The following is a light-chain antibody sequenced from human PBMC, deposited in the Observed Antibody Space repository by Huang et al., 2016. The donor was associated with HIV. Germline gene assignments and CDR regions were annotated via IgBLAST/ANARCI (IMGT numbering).Light chain of an antibody. CDR3: HQYNNWLLS. CDR1: RSVSTN. Sequence: EILMTQSPATLSVSPGKRVTLSCRANRSVSTNLAWYQQRPGQAPRLLIYGSSTRAPGIPARFSGSGSWTDFSLTISSLQSEDFAVYYCHQYNNWLLSFGGGTRVDI. J-gene: IGKJ4*01. V-gene: IGKV3-15*01. CDR2: GSS.